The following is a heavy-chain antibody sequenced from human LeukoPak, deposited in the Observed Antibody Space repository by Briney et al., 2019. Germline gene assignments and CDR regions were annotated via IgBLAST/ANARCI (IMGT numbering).Heavy chain of an antibody. D-gene: IGHD1-14*01. J-gene: IGHJ4*02. Sequence: GGSLRLSCAASGFTFDDYGMSWVRQAPGKGLEWVSGINWNGGSTGYADSVKGRFTISRDNAKNSLYLQMNSLRGEDTAVYYCTRDRSRAEDDWGQGTLVTVSS. CDR3: TRDRSRAEDD. CDR2: INWNGGST. CDR1: GFTFDDYG. V-gene: IGHV3-20*04.